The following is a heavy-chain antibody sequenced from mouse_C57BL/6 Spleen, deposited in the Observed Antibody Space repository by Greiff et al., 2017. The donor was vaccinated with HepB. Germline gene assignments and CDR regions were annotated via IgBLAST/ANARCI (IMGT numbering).Heavy chain of an antibody. J-gene: IGHJ4*01. Sequence: EVKLQESGPELVKPGASVKMSCKASGYTFTDYNMHWVKQSHGKSLEWIGYINPNNGGTSYNQKFKGKATLTVNKSSSTAYMELRSLTSEDSAVYYCASTTRYAMDYWGQGTSVTVSS. V-gene: IGHV1-22*01. CDR3: ASTTRYAMDY. CDR2: INPNNGGT. D-gene: IGHD1-1*01. CDR1: GYTFTDYN.